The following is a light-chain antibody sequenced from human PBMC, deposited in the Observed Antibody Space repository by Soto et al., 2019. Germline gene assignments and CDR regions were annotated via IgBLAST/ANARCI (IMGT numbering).Light chain of an antibody. V-gene: IGLV2-14*01. CDR1: SSDVGNYNY. Sequence: QSDLTQPASVSWSPGQSITISCTGTSSDVGNYNYVSWYQHHPGKAPKLMIYEVSYRPSRVSVRFSGSKSGNTDCLTISGLQAEDEANYYCSSYKTVRTWVFGGGTKPTVL. CDR2: EVS. CDR3: SSYKTVRTWV. J-gene: IGLJ3*02.